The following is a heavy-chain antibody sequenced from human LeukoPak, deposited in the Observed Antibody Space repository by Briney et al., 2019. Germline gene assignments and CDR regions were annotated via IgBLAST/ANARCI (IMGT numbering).Heavy chain of an antibody. V-gene: IGHV1-46*01. CDR1: GYTFTTSY. D-gene: IGHD3-22*01. J-gene: IGHJ3*02. CDR2: INPSGGST. Sequence: GASVKVSCKASGYTFTTSYMHWVRQAPGQGLEWMGIINPSGGSTSYAQKFQGRVTMTRDTSTSTVYMELSSLRSEDTAVYYCARDHDGDSSGYYYGDAFDIWGQGTMVTVSS. CDR3: ARDHDGDSSGYYYGDAFDI.